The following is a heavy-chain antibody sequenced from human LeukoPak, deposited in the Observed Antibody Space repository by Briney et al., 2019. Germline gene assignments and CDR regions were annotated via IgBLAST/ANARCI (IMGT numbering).Heavy chain of an antibody. CDR2: ISGSGGST. Sequence: GGSLRLSCAASGFNFSSYAMSWVRQAPGKGLEWVSAISGSGGSTYYADSVKGRFTISRDNSKNTLYLQMNSLRAEDTAVYYCAKGPAGIAVAGTGYFDYWGQGTLVTVSS. D-gene: IGHD6-19*01. J-gene: IGHJ4*02. V-gene: IGHV3-23*01. CDR3: AKGPAGIAVAGTGYFDY. CDR1: GFNFSSYA.